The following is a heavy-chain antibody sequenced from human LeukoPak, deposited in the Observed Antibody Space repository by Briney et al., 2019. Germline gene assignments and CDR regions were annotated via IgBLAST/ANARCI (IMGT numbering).Heavy chain of an antibody. Sequence: GGSLRLSCAASGFIFSIYGMHWVRQAPGKGLEWVAFIRYDESDKYYADSVKGRFTISRDNSKNTLYLQMDSLRAEDTAIYYCADFGSGSYCFDYWGQGTLVTVSS. V-gene: IGHV3-30*02. CDR1: GFIFSIYG. CDR2: IRYDESDK. CDR3: ADFGSGSYCFDY. J-gene: IGHJ4*02. D-gene: IGHD3-10*01.